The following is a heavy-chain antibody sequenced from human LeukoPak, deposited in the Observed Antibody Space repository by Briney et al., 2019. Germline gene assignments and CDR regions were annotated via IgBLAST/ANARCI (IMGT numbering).Heavy chain of an antibody. J-gene: IGHJ4*02. D-gene: IGHD2-15*01. Sequence: GESLKISCEGSGYSFTSYWIAWVRQMPGKALECMGIIYPGDSDTTYSPSFQGQVTISADKSISTAYLQWSSLKASDTAMYYCARRQSYCSGGSCSPFDYWGQGTLVTVSS. V-gene: IGHV5-51*01. CDR2: IYPGDSDT. CDR3: ARRQSYCSGGSCSPFDY. CDR1: GYSFTSYW.